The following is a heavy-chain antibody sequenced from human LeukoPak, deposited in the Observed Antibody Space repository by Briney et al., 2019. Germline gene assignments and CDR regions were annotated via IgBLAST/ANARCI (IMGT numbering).Heavy chain of an antibody. D-gene: IGHD3-22*01. Sequence: PSETLSLTCTVSGGSISSYYWSWIRQPPGKKLEWIGRIYTSGSTNYNPPLKSRVTMSVDTSKNQFSLKLSSVTAADTAVYYCARELYYYDSSGYKRYFDYWGQGTLVTVSS. CDR3: ARELYYYDSSGYKRYFDY. J-gene: IGHJ4*02. V-gene: IGHV4-4*07. CDR1: GGSISSYY. CDR2: IYTSGST.